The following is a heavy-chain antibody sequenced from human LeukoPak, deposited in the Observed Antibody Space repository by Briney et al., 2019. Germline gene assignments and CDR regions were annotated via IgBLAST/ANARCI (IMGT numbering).Heavy chain of an antibody. CDR3: ATTIVGGNY. Sequence: ASVKVSCKASGYTFTSYYMHWVRQAPGQGLEWMGWISAYNGNTNYAQKLQGRVTMTTDTSTSTAYMELRSLRSDDTAVYYCATTIVGGNYWGQGTLVTVPS. J-gene: IGHJ4*02. CDR1: GYTFTSYY. D-gene: IGHD1-26*01. V-gene: IGHV1-18*04. CDR2: ISAYNGNT.